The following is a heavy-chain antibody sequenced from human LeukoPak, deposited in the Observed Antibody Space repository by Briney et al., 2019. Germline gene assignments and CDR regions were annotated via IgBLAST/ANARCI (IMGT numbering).Heavy chain of an antibody. J-gene: IGHJ5*02. Sequence: ASVKASCKASGYTFTSYYMHWVRQAPGQGLEWMGLINPSGSSTSYAQKFQGRLSLTRDMSTSTDYMELSSLRSEDTAVYYCARDNSVGDTAWWFDPWGQGTLVTVSS. CDR3: ARDNSVGDTAWWFDP. V-gene: IGHV1-46*01. CDR2: INPSGSST. CDR1: GYTFTSYY. D-gene: IGHD1-26*01.